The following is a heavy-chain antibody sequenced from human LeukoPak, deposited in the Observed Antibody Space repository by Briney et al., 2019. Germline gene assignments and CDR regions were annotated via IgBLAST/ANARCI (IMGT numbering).Heavy chain of an antibody. CDR3: ARVTSSGYYYYGMDV. CDR2: IIPIFGTA. D-gene: IGHD3-22*01. V-gene: IGHV1-69*13. CDR1: GGAFSSYA. Sequence: SVKVSCKASGGAFSSYAISWVRQAPGQGLEWMGGIIPIFGTANYAQKFQGRVTITADESTSTAYMELSSLRSEDTAVYYCARVTSSGYYYYGMDVWGQGTTVTVSS. J-gene: IGHJ6*02.